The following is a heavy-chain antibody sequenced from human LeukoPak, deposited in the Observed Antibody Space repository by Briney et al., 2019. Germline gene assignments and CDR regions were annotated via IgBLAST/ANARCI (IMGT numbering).Heavy chain of an antibody. CDR2: ISSSSSTI. Sequence: PGGSLRLSCAASGFTFSSYSMNWVRQAPGKGLEWVSYISSSSSTIYYADSVKGRFTISRDNAKNSLYLQMNSLKTEDTAVYYCTIVWDPTYYYFDYWGQGTLVTVSS. CDR1: GFTFSSYS. D-gene: IGHD3-16*02. V-gene: IGHV3-48*01. J-gene: IGHJ4*02. CDR3: TIVWDPTYYYFDY.